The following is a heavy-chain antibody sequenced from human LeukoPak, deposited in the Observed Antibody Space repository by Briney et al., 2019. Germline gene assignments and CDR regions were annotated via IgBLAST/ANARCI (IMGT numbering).Heavy chain of an antibody. CDR1: GYTFTGYY. J-gene: IGHJ6*02. V-gene: IGHV1-2*04. CDR2: INPNSGGT. CDR3: ARGRTGSSGWYLGDYYYYGMDV. D-gene: IGHD6-19*01. Sequence: ASVKVSFTASGYTFTGYYMHWVRQAPGQGLEWMGWINPNSGGTNYAQKFQGWVTMTRDTSISTAYMELSRLRSDDTAVYYCARGRTGSSGWYLGDYYYYGMDVWGQGTTVTVSS.